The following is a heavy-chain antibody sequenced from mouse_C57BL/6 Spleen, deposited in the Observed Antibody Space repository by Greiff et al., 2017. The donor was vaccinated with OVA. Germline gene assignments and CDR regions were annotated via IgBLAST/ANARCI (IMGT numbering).Heavy chain of an antibody. V-gene: IGHV1-19*01. CDR2: INPYNGGT. CDR3: ARSPGKGDYFDY. D-gene: IGHD4-1*01. J-gene: IGHJ2*01. CDR1: GYTFTDYY. Sequence: EVQLQQSGPVLVKPGASVKMSCKASGYTFTDYYMNWVKQSHGKSLEWIGVINPYNGGTSYNQKFKGKATLTVDKSSSTAYMELNSLTSEDSAVYYCARSPGKGDYFDYWGQGTTLTVSS.